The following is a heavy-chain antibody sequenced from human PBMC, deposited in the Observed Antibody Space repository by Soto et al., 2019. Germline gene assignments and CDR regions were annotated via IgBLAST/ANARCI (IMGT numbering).Heavy chain of an antibody. CDR3: TRQFKATAGTGFDY. V-gene: IGHV3-73*01. J-gene: IGHJ4*02. CDR2: IRSKANSYAT. D-gene: IGHD6-13*01. Sequence: GGSLRLSCAASGFTFSGSAMHWVRQAYGKGLEWVGRIRSKANSYATAYAASVKGRFTISRDDSKNTAYLQMNSLKTEDTAVYYRTRQFKATAGTGFDYWGQGTLVTVSS. CDR1: GFTFSGSA.